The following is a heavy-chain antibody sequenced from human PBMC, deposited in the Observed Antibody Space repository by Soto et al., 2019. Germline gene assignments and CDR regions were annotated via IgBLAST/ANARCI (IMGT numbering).Heavy chain of an antibody. D-gene: IGHD1-1*01. V-gene: IGHV4-34*01. CDR2: INHSGST. CDR1: GGSFSGYY. CDR3: ARGFSATTNEY. Sequence: SETLSLTCAVYGGSFSGYYWIWIRQPPGKGLEWIGEINHSGSTNYNPSLKSRVTISVDTSKNQFSLKLSSVTAADTAVYYCARGFSATTNEYWGQGTLVTVSS. J-gene: IGHJ4*02.